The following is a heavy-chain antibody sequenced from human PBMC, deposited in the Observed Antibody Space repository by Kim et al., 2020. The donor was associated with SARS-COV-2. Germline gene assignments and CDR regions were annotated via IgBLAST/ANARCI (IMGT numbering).Heavy chain of an antibody. Sequence: GGSLRLSCAASGFTFSSYGMHWVRQAPGKGLEWVAVIWYDGSNKYYADSVKGRFTISRDNSKNTLYLQMNSLRAEDTAVYYCAKDLGYCSGGSCVGFGAFDYWGQGTLVTVSS. CDR2: IWYDGSNK. J-gene: IGHJ4*02. D-gene: IGHD2-15*01. V-gene: IGHV3-33*06. CDR1: GFTFSSYG. CDR3: AKDLGYCSGGSCVGFGAFDY.